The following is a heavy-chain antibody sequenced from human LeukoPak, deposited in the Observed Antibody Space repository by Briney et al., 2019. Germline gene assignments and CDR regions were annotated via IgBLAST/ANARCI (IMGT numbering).Heavy chain of an antibody. D-gene: IGHD6-19*01. V-gene: IGHV3-53*01. CDR2: IYSGGGGGSI. Sequence: PGGSLRLSCAASGFSVSDNYMNWVRQAPGKGLEWVSVIYSGGGGGSIYYADSVKGRFTISRDNAKNSLYLQMNSLRAEDTAVYYCARDSVAGGDFDYWGQGTLVTVSS. CDR3: ARDSVAGGDFDY. J-gene: IGHJ4*02. CDR1: GFSVSDNY.